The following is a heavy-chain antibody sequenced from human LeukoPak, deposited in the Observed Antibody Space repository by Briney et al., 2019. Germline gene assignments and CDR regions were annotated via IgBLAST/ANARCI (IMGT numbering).Heavy chain of an antibody. CDR1: GGSFSSSSYY. J-gene: IGHJ4*02. CDR3: ARLGTWYALGSIEY. D-gene: IGHD6-13*01. Sequence: SETLSLTCTVSGGSFSSSSYYWVWIRQPPGKGLEWIGSVYYIGTTYYNPSLKSRVTISIDTSKNQFSLNLNSVTAADTAVYYCARLGTWYALGSIEYWGQGTLVTVSS. V-gene: IGHV4-39*01. CDR2: VYYIGTT.